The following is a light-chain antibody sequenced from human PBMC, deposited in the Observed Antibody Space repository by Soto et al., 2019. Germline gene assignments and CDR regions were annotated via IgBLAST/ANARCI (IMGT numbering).Light chain of an antibody. CDR2: AAS. CDR3: QQTYSTLSIT. J-gene: IGKJ5*01. Sequence: DIQMTQSPSSLSASVGDRVTITCRASESIARHLNWYQQKPGKAPKLLIYAASSLQNGVPSRFRGGGSRTDFTLTISNLQPEDFATYYCQQTYSTLSITFGQGTRLEI. CDR1: ESIARH. V-gene: IGKV1-39*01.